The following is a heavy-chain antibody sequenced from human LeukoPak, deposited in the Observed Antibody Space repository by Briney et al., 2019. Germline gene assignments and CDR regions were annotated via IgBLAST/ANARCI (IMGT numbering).Heavy chain of an antibody. CDR1: AYRFTSYG. CDR3: ARPMRAAAGPRYYYYGMDV. CDR2: ISTYNGDT. V-gene: IGHV1-18*01. Sequence: ASVKVSCKASAYRFTSYGISWVRQAPGQGLEWMGWISTYNGDTRVAQKFQGRVSMTTDTSSRTAYMELRSLRTDDTAVYYCARPMRAAAGPRYYYYGMDVWGQGTTVTVSS. D-gene: IGHD6-13*01. J-gene: IGHJ6*02.